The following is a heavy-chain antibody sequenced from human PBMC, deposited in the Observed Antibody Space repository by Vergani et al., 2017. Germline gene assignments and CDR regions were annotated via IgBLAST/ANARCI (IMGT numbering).Heavy chain of an antibody. CDR1: GFSFSSHA. Sequence: QVQLAESGGGRVQPGRSLRLPCAASGFSFSSHAIHRVRQAPGTGLEWVAVISNDGSKKYYADSVKGRFTISRDNSKNTLDLQMNSLRTQDTAVYYCAKTGSVTSGSLQYNFYMDVWGKGTPVTVS. D-gene: IGHD3-10*01. V-gene: IGHV3-30*18. J-gene: IGHJ6*03. CDR3: AKTGSVTSGSLQYNFYMDV. CDR2: ISNDGSKK.